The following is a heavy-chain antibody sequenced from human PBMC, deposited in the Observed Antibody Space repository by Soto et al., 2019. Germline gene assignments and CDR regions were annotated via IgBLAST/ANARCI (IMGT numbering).Heavy chain of an antibody. D-gene: IGHD2-2*01. J-gene: IGHJ4*02. CDR2: ISGSGGTT. Sequence: EVQLLESGGGLVQPGGSLRLSCAASGFTFSSYAMSWVRQAPGKGLEWVSAISGSGGTTDYADSVKGRFTISRDNSKNTLYLQMNSLRAEDTAVYYCATGAGYCSSTSCYGGFDYWGQGTLVTVSS. CDR3: ATGAGYCSSTSCYGGFDY. CDR1: GFTFSSYA. V-gene: IGHV3-23*01.